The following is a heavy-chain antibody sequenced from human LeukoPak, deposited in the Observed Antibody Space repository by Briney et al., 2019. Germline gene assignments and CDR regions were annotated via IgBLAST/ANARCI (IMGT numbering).Heavy chain of an antibody. CDR1: GGSISSYY. V-gene: IGHV4-59*01. D-gene: IGHD4-23*01. Sequence: SETLSLTCTVSGGSISSYYWSWIRQPPGKGLEWIGYIYNSGSTNYNHSLKSRVTISEDMSNNQFSLKLSSVTAADMAVYYCARALRLWGGNSGIAFDIWGQGTMVTVSS. J-gene: IGHJ3*02. CDR3: ARALRLWGGNSGIAFDI. CDR2: IYNSGST.